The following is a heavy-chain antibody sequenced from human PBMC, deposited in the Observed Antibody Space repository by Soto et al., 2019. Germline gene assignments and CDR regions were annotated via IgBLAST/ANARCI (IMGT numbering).Heavy chain of an antibody. V-gene: IGHV3-23*01. D-gene: IGHD6-6*01. CDR1: GFTFSSYA. J-gene: IGHJ4*02. CDR3: AEHTDEYSSPGGFDY. Sequence: EVQLLESGGGLVQPGGSLRLSCAASGFTFSSYAMSWVRQAPGKGLEWVSAISGSGGSTYYADSVKGRFTISRDNSKNTLYLQMNSLRAEDTAVYYCAEHTDEYSSPGGFDYWGQGTLVTVSS. CDR2: ISGSGGST.